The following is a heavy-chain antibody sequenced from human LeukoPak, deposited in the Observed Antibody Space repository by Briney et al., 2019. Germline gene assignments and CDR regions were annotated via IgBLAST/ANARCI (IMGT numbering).Heavy chain of an antibody. J-gene: IGHJ6*02. CDR2: INHSGST. CDR1: GGSFSGYY. Sequence: PSETLSLTCAVYGGSFSGYYWSWIRQPPGKGLEWIGEINHSGSTNYNPSLKSRVTISVDTSKNQFSLKLSSVTAADTAVYYCARGGPYYDILTGYYRDYYYGMDVWGQGTTVTVSS. V-gene: IGHV4-34*01. D-gene: IGHD3-9*01. CDR3: ARGGPYYDILTGYYRDYYYGMDV.